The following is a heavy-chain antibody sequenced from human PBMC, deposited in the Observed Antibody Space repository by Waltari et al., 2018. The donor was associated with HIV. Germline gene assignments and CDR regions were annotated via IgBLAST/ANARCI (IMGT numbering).Heavy chain of an antibody. CDR2: ISSSSNYI. D-gene: IGHD1-7*01. CDR3: ATGVTGTTTYFDY. Sequence: EVQLVESGGGLVKPGGALRLPCAASGFTSGSYSMNWFRQAPGKGLEWVSSISSSSNYIYYADSVKGRFTISRDNAKNSLYLQMNSLRAEDTAVYYCATGVTGTTTYFDYWGQGTLVTVSS. CDR1: GFTSGSYS. V-gene: IGHV3-21*01. J-gene: IGHJ4*02.